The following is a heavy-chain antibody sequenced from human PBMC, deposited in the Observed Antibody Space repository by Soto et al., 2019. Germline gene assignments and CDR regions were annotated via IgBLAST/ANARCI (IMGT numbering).Heavy chain of an antibody. D-gene: IGHD2-2*02. CDR2: ISGSGGST. Sequence: EVQLLESGGGLVQPGGSLRLSCAASGFTFSSYAMSWVRQAPGKGLEWVSTISGSGGSTYDADSVKGRFTISRDNSKNTLYMQMNSLRAEDTAVYCCAKDRGSGSTSWYNGWFDPGGQGTLVTVSS. CDR1: GFTFSSYA. J-gene: IGHJ5*02. CDR3: AKDRGSGSTSWYNGWFDP. V-gene: IGHV3-23*01.